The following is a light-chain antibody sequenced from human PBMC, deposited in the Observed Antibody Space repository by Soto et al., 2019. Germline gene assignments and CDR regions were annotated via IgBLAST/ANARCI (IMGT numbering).Light chain of an antibody. J-gene: IGKJ1*01. CDR3: QKYDSAHWT. CDR1: QGISNY. V-gene: IGKV1-27*01. CDR2: AAS. Sequence: DIQMTQSPSSLSASVRDRVTITCRASQGISNYLAWYQQKPGKVPKLLIYAASTLQSGVPSRFSGSGSVTDFTLTISSLQPEDVATYYCQKYDSAHWTFGQGTTVEIK.